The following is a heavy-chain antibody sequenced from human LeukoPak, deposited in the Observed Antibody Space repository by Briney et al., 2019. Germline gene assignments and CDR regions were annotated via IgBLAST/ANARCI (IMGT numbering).Heavy chain of an antibody. CDR1: GFTFSSYV. Sequence: GGSLTLSCAASGFTFSSYVMHWVRQAPGKGLEWVSSISSSSSYIYYADSVKGRFTISRDNAKNSLYLQMDSLRAEDTAVYYCARGWGAYCFDYWGQGTLVTVSS. V-gene: IGHV3-21*01. J-gene: IGHJ4*02. CDR2: ISSSSSYI. D-gene: IGHD3-16*01. CDR3: ARGWGAYCFDY.